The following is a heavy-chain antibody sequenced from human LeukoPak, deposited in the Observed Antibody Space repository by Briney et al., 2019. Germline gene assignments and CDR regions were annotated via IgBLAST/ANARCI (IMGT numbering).Heavy chain of an antibody. CDR3: AAPARLGAFDI. Sequence: NPSETLSLTCTVSGGSISSSSYYWGWIRQPPGKGLEWIGSIYYSGSTYYNPSLKSRVTISVDTSKNQFSLKLSSVTAADTAVYYCAAPARLGAFDIWGQGTMVTVSS. CDR1: GGSISSSSYY. D-gene: IGHD6-6*01. V-gene: IGHV4-39*07. CDR2: IYYSGST. J-gene: IGHJ3*02.